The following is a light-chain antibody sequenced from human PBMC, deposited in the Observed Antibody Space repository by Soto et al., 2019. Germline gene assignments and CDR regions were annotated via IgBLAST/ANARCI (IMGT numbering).Light chain of an antibody. CDR1: QSVSSSH. CDR2: GAS. J-gene: IGKJ2*01. CDR3: QQYGGSPRYT. V-gene: IGKV3-20*01. Sequence: EIVLTQSPGTLSLSPGDRATLSCRASQSVSSSHLAWYQQKPGQAPRLLIYGASNRATGIPDRFSGSGSGTDFTLPISRLEPADFAVYYCQQYGGSPRYTFGQGTKLEIK.